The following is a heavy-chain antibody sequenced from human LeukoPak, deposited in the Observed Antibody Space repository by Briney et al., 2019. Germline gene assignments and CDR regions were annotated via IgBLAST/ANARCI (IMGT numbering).Heavy chain of an antibody. J-gene: IGHJ4*02. CDR2: IYSGSST. Sequence: PGGPLRLSCVASGFTVSSNYMSWVRQAPGKGLEWVSVIYSGSSTYYAESVKGRFTISRNTSKNTLYLQMNSLRADDTAVYYCARDRSSGWYVYDYWGQGTLVTVSS. D-gene: IGHD6-19*01. CDR1: GFTVSSNY. CDR3: ARDRSSGWYVYDY. V-gene: IGHV3-53*01.